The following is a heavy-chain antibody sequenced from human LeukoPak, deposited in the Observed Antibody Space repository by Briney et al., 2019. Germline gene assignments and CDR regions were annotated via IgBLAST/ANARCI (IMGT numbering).Heavy chain of an antibody. Sequence: GGSLRLSCAASGFTLSSYSTSRVRQAPGKGLEWVSYISSSSSTIYYADSVKGRFTISRDNAKNSLYLQMNSLRAEDTAVYYCARALVTMVRGVIRGTDYWGQGTLVTVSS. V-gene: IGHV3-48*04. CDR3: ARALVTMVRGVIRGTDY. D-gene: IGHD3-10*01. CDR1: GFTLSSYS. J-gene: IGHJ4*02. CDR2: ISSSSSTI.